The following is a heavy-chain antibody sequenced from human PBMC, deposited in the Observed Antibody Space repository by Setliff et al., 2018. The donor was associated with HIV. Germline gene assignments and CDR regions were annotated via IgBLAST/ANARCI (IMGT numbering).Heavy chain of an antibody. CDR3: ARGHLSPKFEP. V-gene: IGHV4-34*01. Sequence: PSETLSLTCAVYGGSFSGYYWSWIRQPPGKGLEWIGEINHSGSTNYNPSLKRRVTITVDTSKNQFSLKLSSVTAADTAVYYCARGHLSPKFEPWGQGNLVTVSS. CDR2: INHSGST. J-gene: IGHJ5*02. CDR1: GGSFSGYY.